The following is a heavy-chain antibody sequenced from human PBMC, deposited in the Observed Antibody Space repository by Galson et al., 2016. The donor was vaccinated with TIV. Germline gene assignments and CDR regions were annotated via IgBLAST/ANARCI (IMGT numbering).Heavy chain of an antibody. V-gene: IGHV4-39*07. D-gene: IGHD3-10*01. J-gene: IGHJ3*02. CDR3: ARDPRGLTFDI. CDR1: GGSISNSNYY. CDR2: VYASGST. Sequence: SETLSLTCTVSGGSISNSNYYWGWIRQPPGKGLEWVGRVYASGSTNYNPSLESRLTISIDTSKNQFFLKLTSVTAADTAVYYCARDPRGLTFDIWGQGTTVTVSS.